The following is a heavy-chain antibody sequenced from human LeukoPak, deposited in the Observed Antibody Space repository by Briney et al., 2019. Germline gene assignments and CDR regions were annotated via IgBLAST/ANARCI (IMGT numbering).Heavy chain of an antibody. CDR2: ISGSGTTT. D-gene: IGHD3-10*01. CDR3: VRGGRGSADNWFDP. CDR1: DFTFSSYE. Sequence: GSLRLSCIASDFTFSSYEMNWVRQAPGQGPEWIAYISGSGTTTYYADSVRGRFAISRDNTQNSLSLQMNSLRADDTAIYYCVRGGRGSADNWFDPWGQGTLVTVSS. J-gene: IGHJ5*02. V-gene: IGHV3-48*03.